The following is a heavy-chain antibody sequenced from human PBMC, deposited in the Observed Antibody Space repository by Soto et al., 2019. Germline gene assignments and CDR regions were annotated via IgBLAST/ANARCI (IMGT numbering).Heavy chain of an antibody. Sequence: QVQLVQSGAEVKKPGASVKVSCKASGYTFPNYGITWVRQAPGQGLERMGWISAYKTNIKYAQKFQGRVTLTTDTSTSTAYMELRSLRSDDTAIYYCARDLDGSGAYYTDFWGQGTLVTVSS. CDR3: ARDLDGSGAYYTDF. CDR2: ISAYKTNI. J-gene: IGHJ4*02. D-gene: IGHD3-10*01. V-gene: IGHV1-18*01. CDR1: GYTFPNYG.